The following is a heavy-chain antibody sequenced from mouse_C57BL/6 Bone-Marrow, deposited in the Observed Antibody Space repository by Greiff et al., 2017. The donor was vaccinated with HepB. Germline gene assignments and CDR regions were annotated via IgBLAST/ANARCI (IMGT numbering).Heavy chain of an antibody. Sequence: EVQVVESGPGLVKPSQSLSLTCSVTGYSITSGYYWNWIRQFPGNKLEWMGYISYDGSNNYNPSLKNRISITRDTSKNQFFLKLNSVTTEDTATYYCARDQTRGLGPTVVGYWGQGTTLTVSS. CDR2: ISYDGSN. CDR3: ARDQTRGLGPTVVGY. J-gene: IGHJ2*01. D-gene: IGHD1-1*01. V-gene: IGHV3-6*01. CDR1: GYSITSGYY.